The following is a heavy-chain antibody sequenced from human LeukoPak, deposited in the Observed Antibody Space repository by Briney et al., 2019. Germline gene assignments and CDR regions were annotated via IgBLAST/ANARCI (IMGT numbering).Heavy chain of an antibody. CDR3: AIGGNYGREADYYYYMDV. J-gene: IGHJ6*03. CDR2: ITPIFGTA. Sequence: SVKVSCKASGGTFSSYAISWVRQAPGQGLEWMGGITPIFGTANYAQKFQGRVTITTDESTSTAYMELSSLRSEDTAVYYCAIGGNYGREADYYYYMDVWGKGTTVTVSS. D-gene: IGHD1-26*01. V-gene: IGHV1-69*05. CDR1: GGTFSSYA.